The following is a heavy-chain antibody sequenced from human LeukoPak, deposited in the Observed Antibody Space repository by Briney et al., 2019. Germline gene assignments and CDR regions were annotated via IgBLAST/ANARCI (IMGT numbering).Heavy chain of an antibody. J-gene: IGHJ4*02. CDR1: GFTFSTYA. V-gene: IGHV3-23*01. CDR3: AKRTASGRPEYFDY. CDR2: ISGSGSST. Sequence: SGGSLRLSCAASGFTFSTYAVHWVRQAPGRGLEWVSGISGSGSSTYFADSVKGRFAISRDNSKNTVFLQMNRLRAEDTAVYFCAKRTASGRPEYFDYWGQGTLVTVSS. D-gene: IGHD3-10*01.